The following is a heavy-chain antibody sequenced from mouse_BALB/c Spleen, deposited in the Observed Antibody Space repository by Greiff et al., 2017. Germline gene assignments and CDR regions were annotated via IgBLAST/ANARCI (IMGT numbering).Heavy chain of an antibody. CDR1: GYSITSDYA. D-gene: IGHD2-4*01. CDR2: ISYSGST. Sequence: DVHLVESGPGLVKPSQSLSLTCTVTGYSITSDYAWNWIRQFPGNKLEWMGYISYSGSTSYNPSLKSRISITRDTSKNQFFLQLNSVTTEDTATYYCARSLYYDYDVRAMDYWGQGTSVTVSS. V-gene: IGHV3-2*02. CDR3: ARSLYYDYDVRAMDY. J-gene: IGHJ4*01.